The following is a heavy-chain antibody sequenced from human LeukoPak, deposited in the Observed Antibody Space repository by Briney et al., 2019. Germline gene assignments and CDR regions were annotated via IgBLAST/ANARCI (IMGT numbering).Heavy chain of an antibody. Sequence: GGSLRLSCVASGFTFSRFWMSWVRQAPGKGLEWVGWINQDESDKQYVDSVKGRFTISRDNAKNSIYLQMNSLRAEDTAVYYCARPPCRAFDIWGQGTMVTVSS. CDR2: INQDESDK. CDR3: ARPPCRAFDI. CDR1: GFTFSRFW. D-gene: IGHD2-15*01. V-gene: IGHV3-7*01. J-gene: IGHJ3*02.